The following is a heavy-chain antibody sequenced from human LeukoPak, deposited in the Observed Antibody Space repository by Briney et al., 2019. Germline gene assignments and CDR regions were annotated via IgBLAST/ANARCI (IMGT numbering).Heavy chain of an antibody. Sequence: GGSLRLSCAASGFTVSSNYMSWVRQAPGKGLEWVSVIYSGGSTYYADSVKGRFTISRDNSKNTLYLQMNSLRAEDTAVYYCARDYGSSSPDAFDIWGQGTMVTVSS. CDR2: IYSGGST. CDR3: ARDYGSSSPDAFDI. J-gene: IGHJ3*02. D-gene: IGHD6-6*01. CDR1: GFTVSSNY. V-gene: IGHV3-53*01.